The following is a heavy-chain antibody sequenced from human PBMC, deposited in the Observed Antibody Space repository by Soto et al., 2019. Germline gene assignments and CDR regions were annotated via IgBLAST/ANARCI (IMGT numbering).Heavy chain of an antibody. CDR2: IIPIFGTA. J-gene: IGHJ6*02. Sequence: HEPRQGLEWMGGIIPIFGTANYAQKFQGRVTITADESTSTAYMELSSLRSEDTAVYYCATSNGRVRGVIITLGHYGMDVWGQGTTVTVSS. CDR3: ATSNGRVRGVIITLGHYGMDV. V-gene: IGHV1-69*01. D-gene: IGHD3-10*01.